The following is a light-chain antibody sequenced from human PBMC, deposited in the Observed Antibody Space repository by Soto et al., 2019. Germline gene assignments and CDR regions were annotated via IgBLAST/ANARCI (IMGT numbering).Light chain of an antibody. V-gene: IGKV3-15*01. J-gene: IGKJ4*01. CDR1: QSVSSN. Sequence: ETAMTQSPATLSVSPGERATLSCRASQSVSSNLAWYQHKPGQAPRLLIYGAATRATGVPARFSGSGSGAEFTLTISRLQSEDFAVYYRQQYYNWPLTFGGGTKVEIK. CDR2: GAA. CDR3: QQYYNWPLT.